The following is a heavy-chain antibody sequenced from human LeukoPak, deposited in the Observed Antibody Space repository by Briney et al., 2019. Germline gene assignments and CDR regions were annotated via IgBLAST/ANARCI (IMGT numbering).Heavy chain of an antibody. J-gene: IGHJ6*03. CDR1: GGTFSSYA. Sequence: ASVKVSCQASGGTFSSYAIIWVRQAPGQGLEWMGRIIPIFGTANYAQKFQGRVTITADKSTSTAYMELSSLRSEDTAVYYCARPGLTRTFEDYMDVWGKGTTVTVSS. D-gene: IGHD4/OR15-4a*01. CDR3: ARPGLTRTFEDYMDV. V-gene: IGHV1-69*06. CDR2: IIPIFGTA.